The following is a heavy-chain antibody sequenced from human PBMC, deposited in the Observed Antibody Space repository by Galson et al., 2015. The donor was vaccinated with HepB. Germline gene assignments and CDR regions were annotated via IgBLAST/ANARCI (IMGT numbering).Heavy chain of an antibody. CDR2: ISRSGITM. CDR3: ARGGITGTFDAFDI. V-gene: IGHV3-48*03. CDR1: GFIFNTYE. J-gene: IGHJ3*02. D-gene: IGHD1-7*01. Sequence: SLRLSCAASGFIFNTYEMNWVRQAPGKGLEWVSYISRSGITMFYANSVKGRFTISRDNAKNSLFLQMNSLRAEDTAVYYYARGGITGTFDAFDIWGQGTMVTVSS.